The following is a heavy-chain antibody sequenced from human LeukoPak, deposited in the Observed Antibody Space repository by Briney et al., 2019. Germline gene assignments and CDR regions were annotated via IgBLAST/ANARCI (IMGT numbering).Heavy chain of an antibody. CDR3: ARVGQQTSSWHYFDY. D-gene: IGHD6-13*01. CDR2: INPNSGGA. V-gene: IGHV1-2*02. CDR1: GYTFTGYY. Sequence: ASVKVSCKASGYTFTGYYMHWVRQAPGQGLEWMGWINPNSGGANYAQRFQGRVTMTRDTSISTAYMELSRLRSDDTAVYYCARVGQQTSSWHYFDYWGQGTLVTVSS. J-gene: IGHJ4*02.